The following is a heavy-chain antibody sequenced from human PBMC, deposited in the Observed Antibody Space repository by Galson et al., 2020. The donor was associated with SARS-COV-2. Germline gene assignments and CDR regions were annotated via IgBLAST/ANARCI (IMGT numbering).Heavy chain of an antibody. CDR2: IYYSGST. CDR1: GGSISSYY. CDR3: ARLYDSSGYYRPLFDY. D-gene: IGHD3-22*01. V-gene: IGHV4-59*01. J-gene: IGHJ4*02. Sequence: SETLSLTCTVSGGSISSYYWSWIRQPPGKGLEWIGYIYYSGSTNYNPSLKSRVTISVDTSKNQFSLKLSSVTAADTAVYYCARLYDSSGYYRPLFDYWGQGTLVTVSS.